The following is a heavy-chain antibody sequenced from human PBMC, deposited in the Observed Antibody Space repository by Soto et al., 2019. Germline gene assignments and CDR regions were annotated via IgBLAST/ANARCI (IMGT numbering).Heavy chain of an antibody. CDR2: INSDGSST. V-gene: IGHV3-74*03. Sequence: EVQLVESGGGLVQPGGSLSLPGAASGFTSSGYGSHWVRQPPGRGLVWFSRINSDGSSTTYADSVKGQFTISRDNAKNTLYLQMNSLRAEDTAVYYCGRGASGSYRLDYWGQGTLVTVSS. J-gene: IGHJ4*02. CDR1: GFTSSGYG. D-gene: IGHD3-10*01. CDR3: GRGASGSYRLDY.